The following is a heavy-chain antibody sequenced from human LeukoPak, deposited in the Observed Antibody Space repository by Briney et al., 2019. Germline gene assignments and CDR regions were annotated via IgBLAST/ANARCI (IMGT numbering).Heavy chain of an antibody. V-gene: IGHV3-11*04. Sequence: GGSLRLSCAASGLTFSDYYMSWIRQAPGKGLEWVSYISSSGSTIYYADSVKGRFTISRDNAKNSLYLEMNSLRAEDTAVYYCARDSFGNYDILTGYYRAVAFDIWGQGTMVTVSS. CDR3: ARDSFGNYDILTGYYRAVAFDI. D-gene: IGHD3-9*01. J-gene: IGHJ3*02. CDR2: ISSSGSTI. CDR1: GLTFSDYY.